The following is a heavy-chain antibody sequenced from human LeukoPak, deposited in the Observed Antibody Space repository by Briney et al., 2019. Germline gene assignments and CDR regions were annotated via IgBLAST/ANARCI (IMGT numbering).Heavy chain of an antibody. CDR1: GFTFSSYG. Sequence: QTGGSLRLSCAASGFTFSSYGMHWVCQAPGKGLEWVAVISYDGSNKYYADSVKGRFIISRDNSKNTLYLQMNSLRAEDTAVYYCARVQLERPDPYAFDIWGQGTMVTVSS. CDR2: ISYDGSNK. D-gene: IGHD1-1*01. V-gene: IGHV3-30*03. J-gene: IGHJ3*02. CDR3: ARVQLERPDPYAFDI.